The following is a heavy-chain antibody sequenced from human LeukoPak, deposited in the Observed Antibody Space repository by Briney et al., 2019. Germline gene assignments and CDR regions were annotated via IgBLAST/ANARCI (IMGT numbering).Heavy chain of an antibody. CDR2: IYYSGST. CDR3: ARSSVVGAIDY. V-gene: IGHV4-59*01. Sequence: PSETLSLTCTVSGGSISSYYWNWIRQPPGKGLEWIGYIYYSGSTNYNPSLKSRVTISVDTSKDQFSLKLSSVTAADTAVYYCARSSVVGAIDYWGQGTLVTVSS. J-gene: IGHJ4*02. D-gene: IGHD1-26*01. CDR1: GGSISSYY.